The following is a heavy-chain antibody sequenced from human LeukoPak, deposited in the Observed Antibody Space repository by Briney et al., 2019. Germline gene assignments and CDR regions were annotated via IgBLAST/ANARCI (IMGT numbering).Heavy chain of an antibody. V-gene: IGHV3-23*01. CDR2: ITGNSGTR. D-gene: IGHD2-8*01. CDR1: GLLFSNYA. J-gene: IGHJ3*01. CDR3: AKDPNGDYIGAFDA. Sequence: GGSLRLSCAASGLLFSNYAMTWVRQAPGKGLEWVSSITGNSGTRKYADSVRGRFTMSRDNSRNTLYLQMDSLRAEYTAVYYCAKDPNGDYIGAFDAWGPGTMVIVSS.